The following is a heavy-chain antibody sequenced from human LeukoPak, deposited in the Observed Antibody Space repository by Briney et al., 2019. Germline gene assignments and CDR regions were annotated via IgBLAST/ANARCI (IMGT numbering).Heavy chain of an antibody. CDR1: GFTFGDYA. D-gene: IGHD5-18*01. CDR2: LSNDGRKK. J-gene: IGHJ4*02. CDR3: AKELIEGPFGYDY. Sequence: GGSLRLSCTASGFTFGDYAITWVRQAPGKGLEWVAALSNDGRKKYFADSVKGRFTISRDNSKNTLYLQMNSLRADDTALYYCAKELIEGPFGYDYWGQGTLVTVSS. V-gene: IGHV3-30-3*02.